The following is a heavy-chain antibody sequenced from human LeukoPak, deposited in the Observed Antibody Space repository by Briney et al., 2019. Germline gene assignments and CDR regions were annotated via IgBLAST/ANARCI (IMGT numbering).Heavy chain of an antibody. J-gene: IGHJ1*01. V-gene: IGHV4-59*12. CDR2: IYYSGST. D-gene: IGHD3-22*01. CDR1: GGSISSYY. Sequence: SETLSLTCTVSGGSISSYYWSWIRQPPGKGLEWIGYIYYSGSTNYNPSLRSRVTISVDKSKNQFSLKLSSVTAADTAVYYCARDYYDSSDYSPYTFQHWGQGTLVTVSS. CDR3: ARDYYDSSDYSPYTFQH.